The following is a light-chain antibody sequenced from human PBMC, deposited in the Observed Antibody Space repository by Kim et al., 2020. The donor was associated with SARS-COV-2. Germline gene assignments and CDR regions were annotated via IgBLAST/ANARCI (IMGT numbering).Light chain of an antibody. CDR2: QTA. V-gene: IGLV3-1*01. J-gene: IGLJ3*02. Sequence: LSPGKTASIACSGDKLGTKFGHWYQQKSGQSPALVIYQTARRPSGTPERFSGSLSGNTATLTIRGTQAMDEADYFCQAWDDTSAVFGGGTQLTVL. CDR1: KLGTKF. CDR3: QAWDDTSAV.